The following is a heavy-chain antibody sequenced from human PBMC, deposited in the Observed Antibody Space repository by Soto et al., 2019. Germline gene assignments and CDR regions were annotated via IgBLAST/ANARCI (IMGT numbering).Heavy chain of an antibody. CDR1: GYGFTSYW. Sequence: PGDPLKISCKGSGYGFTSYWISWVRQMPGKGLEWMGRIDPSDSYTNYSPSFQGHVTISADKSISTAYLQWSSLKASDTAMYYCARLYCRSTSCYSYFDYWAQGTLVTASS. CDR2: IDPSDSYT. CDR3: ARLYCRSTSCYSYFDY. V-gene: IGHV5-10-1*01. J-gene: IGHJ4*02. D-gene: IGHD2-2*02.